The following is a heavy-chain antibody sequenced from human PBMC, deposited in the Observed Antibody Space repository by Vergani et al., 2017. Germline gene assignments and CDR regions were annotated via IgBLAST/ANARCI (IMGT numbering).Heavy chain of an antibody. V-gene: IGHV4-61*02. CDR2: IHTGGST. D-gene: IGHD6-19*01. J-gene: IGHJ5*02. CDR3: ARDRSSGWSFDWFDP. Sequence: QVQLQESGPRLVKPSQTLSLTCSVSGGSIRSGSHYWSWIRQPAGKGPEWIGHIHTGGSTDLNPSFKSRVSISVDTSKSQFSLKLNSVTVADTAVYYCARDRSSGWSFDWFDPWGQGTLVTVSS. CDR1: GGSIRSGSHY.